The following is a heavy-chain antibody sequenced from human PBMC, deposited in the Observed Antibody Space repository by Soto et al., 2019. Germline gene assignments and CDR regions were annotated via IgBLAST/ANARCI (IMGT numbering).Heavy chain of an antibody. CDR3: ANGVTTDYDFWSGSGWDMDV. J-gene: IGHJ6*03. D-gene: IGHD3-3*01. Sequence: GGSLRLSCAASGFTFSSYAMSWVRQAPGKGLEWVSAISGSGGSTYYADSVKGRFTISRDNSKNTLYLQMNSLRAEDTAVYYCANGVTTDYDFWSGSGWDMDVWGKGTTVTVSS. CDR1: GFTFSSYA. CDR2: ISGSGGST. V-gene: IGHV3-23*01.